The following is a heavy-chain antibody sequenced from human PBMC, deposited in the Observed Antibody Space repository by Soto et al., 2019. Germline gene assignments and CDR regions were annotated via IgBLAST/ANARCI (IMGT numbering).Heavy chain of an antibody. CDR2: IYYSGST. V-gene: IGHV4-59*08. J-gene: IGHJ3*02. CDR3: ARHIGDYGAFDI. D-gene: IGHD4-17*01. Sequence: SETLSLTCTVSGGSISSYYWSWIRQPPGKGLEWIGYIYYSGSTNYNPSLKSRVTISVDTSENQFSLKLSSVTAADTAVYYCARHIGDYGAFDIWGQGTMVTVSS. CDR1: GGSISSYY.